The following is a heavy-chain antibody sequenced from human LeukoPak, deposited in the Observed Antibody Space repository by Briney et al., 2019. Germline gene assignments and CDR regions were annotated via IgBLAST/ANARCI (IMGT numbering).Heavy chain of an antibody. CDR2: ITSSSSYI. Sequence: GGSLRLSCAASGFTFSSYSMNWVRQAPGKGLEWVSSITSSSSYIYSADSFKGRFTISRDNAKNSLYLQMNSLRAEDTAVYYCARVSHSGSNWVDYWGQGTLVTVSS. D-gene: IGHD1-26*01. CDR1: GFTFSSYS. CDR3: ARVSHSGSNWVDY. J-gene: IGHJ4*02. V-gene: IGHV3-21*01.